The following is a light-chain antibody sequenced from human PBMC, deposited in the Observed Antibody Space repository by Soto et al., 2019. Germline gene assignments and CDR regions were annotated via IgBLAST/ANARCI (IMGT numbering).Light chain of an antibody. V-gene: IGKV1-39*01. J-gene: IGKJ1*01. CDR3: QQSYSTLWT. CDR1: QSISNY. CDR2: SAS. Sequence: DIQMTQSPSSLSASVGDRVTITCRASQSISNYLNWYQQKLGQAPKLLIYSASSLHSGVPSRFSGSGSGTDFTLTISSLLPDDYATYYCQQSYSTLWTFGQGTKVEV.